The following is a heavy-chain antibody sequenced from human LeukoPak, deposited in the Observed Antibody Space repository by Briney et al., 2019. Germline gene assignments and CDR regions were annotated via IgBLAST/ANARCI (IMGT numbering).Heavy chain of an antibody. D-gene: IGHD1-14*01. CDR2: VNADGSDT. CDR1: GFTFINYW. J-gene: IGHJ4*02. V-gene: IGHV3-74*01. Sequence: GGSLRLSCAASGFTFINYWMHWVRQAPGKGLVWVSRVNADGSDTNYADSVKGRFTISRDNAKNTLYLQMHSLRAEDTAVYYCAREGEVTTTFDYWGQGTLVTVSS. CDR3: AREGEVTTTFDY.